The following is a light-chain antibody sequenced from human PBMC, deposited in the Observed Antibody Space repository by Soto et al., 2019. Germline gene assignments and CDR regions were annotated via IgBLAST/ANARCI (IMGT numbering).Light chain of an antibody. V-gene: IGLV4-69*01. CDR3: QTWGTDVSV. J-gene: IGLJ7*01. Sequence: QSVLTQWPSASASLGASVKLTCTLSSGHSSYAIAWHQQQPEKGPRFLMRLNSDGSHNKGYGIPDRFSGSSSGAERYLTISSLQSEDESYYYCQTWGTDVSVFGGGTQLTVL. CDR2: LNSDGSH. CDR1: SGHSSYA.